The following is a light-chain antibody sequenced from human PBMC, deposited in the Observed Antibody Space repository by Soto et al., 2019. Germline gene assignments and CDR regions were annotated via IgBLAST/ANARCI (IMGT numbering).Light chain of an antibody. J-gene: IGKJ1*01. CDR1: QDISTW. CDR3: QYYNNYCWT. Sequence: DIQMTQSPSSVSASVGDRVTITCRASQDISTWLAWFQQKPGKAPKFLIYKTSNLESGVPSRFSGSGSGTEFTLTISSLQPDDFATYYCQYYNNYCWTFGQGTKVEIK. V-gene: IGKV1-5*03. CDR2: KTS.